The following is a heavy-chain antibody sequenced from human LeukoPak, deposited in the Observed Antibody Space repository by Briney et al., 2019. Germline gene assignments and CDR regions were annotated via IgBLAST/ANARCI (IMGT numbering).Heavy chain of an antibody. D-gene: IGHD3-3*01. V-gene: IGHV3-48*03. CDR2: ISNSGGPI. CDR1: GFTFDDYG. CDR3: ARVARDYNFWSDSIETFYFDY. J-gene: IGHJ4*02. Sequence: GGSLRLSCAASGFTFDDYGMSWVRQAPGKGLEWVSYISNSGGPIYYADSVKGRFTISRDNAKNSLYLQMNSLRAEDTAVYYCARVARDYNFWSDSIETFYFDYWGQGTLVTVSS.